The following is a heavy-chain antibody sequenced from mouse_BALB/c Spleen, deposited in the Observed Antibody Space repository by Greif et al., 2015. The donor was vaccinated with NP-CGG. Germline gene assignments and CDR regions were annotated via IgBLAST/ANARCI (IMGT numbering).Heavy chain of an antibody. J-gene: IGHJ1*01. CDR1: GFTFSSYG. Sequence: EVQLQESGGDLVKPGGSLKLSCAASGFTFSSYGMSWVRQTPDKRLEWVATISSGGSYTYYPDSVKGRFTISRDNAKNTLFLQMSSLKSEDTAMYYCATPNWEGYCDVWGAGTTVTVSS. CDR2: ISSGGSYT. CDR3: ATPNWEGYCDV. V-gene: IGHV5-6*01. D-gene: IGHD4-1*01.